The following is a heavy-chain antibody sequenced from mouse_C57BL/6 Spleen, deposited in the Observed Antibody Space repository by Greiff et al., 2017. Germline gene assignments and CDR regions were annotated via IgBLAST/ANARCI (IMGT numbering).Heavy chain of an antibody. J-gene: IGHJ4*01. CDR2: IWSDGST. CDR3: AREKLYYYGSEAMDY. V-gene: IGHV2-6*03. Sequence: VQLQESGPGLVAPSQSLSITCTVSGFSLTSYGVHWVRQPPGKGLEWLVVIWSDGSTTYNSALKSRLSISKDNSKSQVFLKMNSLQTDDTAMYYCAREKLYYYGSEAMDYWGQGTSVTVSS. D-gene: IGHD1-1*01. CDR1: GFSLTSYG.